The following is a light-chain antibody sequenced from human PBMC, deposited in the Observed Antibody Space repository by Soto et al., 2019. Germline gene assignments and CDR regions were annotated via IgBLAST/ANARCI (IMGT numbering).Light chain of an antibody. CDR3: QTWDSGFHWV. Sequence: QSVLTQSPSASASLGVSVKLTCTLSSGHSNYAIAWHQQQPEKGPRYLMKINSDGSHSKGDGIPDRFSGSSSGAERYLTISSLQSEDEAYYYCQTWDSGFHWVFGRGTKLTVL. J-gene: IGLJ3*02. CDR1: SGHSNYA. V-gene: IGLV4-69*02. CDR2: INSDGSH.